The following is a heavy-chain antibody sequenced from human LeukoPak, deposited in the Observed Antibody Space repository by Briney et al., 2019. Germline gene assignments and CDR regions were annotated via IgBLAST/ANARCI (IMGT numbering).Heavy chain of an antibody. Sequence: GGSLRLSCAASGFTFSSYGMHWVRQAPGKGLEWVAVISYDGSNKYYADSVKGRFTISRDNSKNTLYLQMNSLRAEDTAVYYCAKGIVVVVGLTSYFDYWGQGTLVTVSS. CDR3: AKGIVVVVGLTSYFDY. V-gene: IGHV3-30*18. CDR1: GFTFSSYG. CDR2: ISYDGSNK. D-gene: IGHD2-15*01. J-gene: IGHJ4*02.